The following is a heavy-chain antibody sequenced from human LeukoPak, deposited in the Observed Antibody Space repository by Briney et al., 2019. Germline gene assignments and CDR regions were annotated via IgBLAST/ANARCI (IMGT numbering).Heavy chain of an antibody. V-gene: IGHV4-4*02. CDR1: GGSISSSNW. Sequence: SETLSLTCAVSGGSISSSNWWSWVRQPPGKGLEWIGEIYHSGSTNYNPSLKSRVTISVDKSKNQFSLKLSSVTAADTAAYYCARARRSGSYYKTFDYWGQGTLVTVSS. CDR2: IYHSGST. J-gene: IGHJ4*02. D-gene: IGHD3-10*01. CDR3: ARARRSGSYYKTFDY.